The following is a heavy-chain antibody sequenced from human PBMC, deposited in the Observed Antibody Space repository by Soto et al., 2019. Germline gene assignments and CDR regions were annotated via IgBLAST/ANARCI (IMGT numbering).Heavy chain of an antibody. CDR3: AYINWIQLCSY. CDR2: IYWDDDK. D-gene: IGHD5-18*01. Sequence: QITLKESGPPLVKPTQSLTLTCTFSGFSLSTSGVGVGWIRQPPGKALEWLALIYWDDDKRYSPSLKSRLTITKDTSKNQVVLTMTNMDPVDTATYYCAYINWIQLCSYWGQGTLVTVSS. J-gene: IGHJ4*02. V-gene: IGHV2-5*02. CDR1: GFSLSTSGVG.